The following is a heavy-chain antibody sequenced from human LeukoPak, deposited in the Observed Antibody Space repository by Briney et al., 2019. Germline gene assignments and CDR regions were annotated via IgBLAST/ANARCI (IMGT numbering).Heavy chain of an antibody. Sequence: GGSLRLSCAASGFTFSSYSMNWVRQAPGKGLEWVSSISSSSSYIYYADSVKGRFTISRDNAKNSLYLQMNSLRAEDTAVYYCARDPLEVDREWWLPVDYWGQGTLVTVSS. D-gene: IGHD2-15*01. V-gene: IGHV3-21*01. CDR1: GFTFSSYS. CDR2: ISSSSSYI. J-gene: IGHJ4*02. CDR3: ARDPLEVDREWWLPVDY.